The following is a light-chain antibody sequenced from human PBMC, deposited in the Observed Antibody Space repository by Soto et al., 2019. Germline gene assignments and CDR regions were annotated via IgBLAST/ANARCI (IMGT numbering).Light chain of an antibody. CDR2: DVS. J-gene: IGLJ2*01. Sequence: QSVLTQPASVSGSPGQSITISCTGTSSDVGGYNYVSWYQQHPGKAPKLMIYDVSNRPSGVSNRFSGSKSGNTASLTISGIQAEDAADYYCSSYTTSGSLVFGGGTKLTVL. V-gene: IGLV2-14*01. CDR3: SSYTTSGSLV. CDR1: SSDVGGYNY.